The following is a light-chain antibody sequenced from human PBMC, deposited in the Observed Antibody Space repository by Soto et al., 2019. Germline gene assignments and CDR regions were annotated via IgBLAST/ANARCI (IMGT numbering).Light chain of an antibody. CDR2: GAS. Sequence: DIVLTQSPGTLSLSPGEIATLSCRASQSVSSSYLAWYQQKPGQAPKPLIYGASSRAIGIPDRFSGSGSGTDFTLTISRLEPEDFAVYYCQQYGSSPWTFGQGTKVDIK. V-gene: IGKV3-20*01. CDR3: QQYGSSPWT. J-gene: IGKJ1*01. CDR1: QSVSSSY.